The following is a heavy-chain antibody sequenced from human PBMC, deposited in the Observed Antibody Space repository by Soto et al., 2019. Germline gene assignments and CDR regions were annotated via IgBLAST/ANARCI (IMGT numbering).Heavy chain of an antibody. CDR3: ARLLDFALADY. D-gene: IGHD1-1*01. V-gene: IGHV4-31*03. CDR1: GGSISSGGYY. Sequence: SETLSLTCTVSGGSISSGGYYWSWIRQHPGKGLEWIGYIYYSGSTYYNPSLKSRVTFSVDTSKNQFSLKLSSVTAADTAVYYCARLLDFALADYWGQGTLVTVSS. CDR2: IYYSGST. J-gene: IGHJ4*02.